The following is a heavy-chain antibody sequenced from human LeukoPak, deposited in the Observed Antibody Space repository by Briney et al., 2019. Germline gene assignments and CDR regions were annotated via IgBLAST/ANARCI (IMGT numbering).Heavy chain of an antibody. Sequence: ASVKVTCNASGYTFTSYGISWVRQAPGQGLEWMGWISAYNGNTNYAQKLQGRVTMTTDSSTSTAYMELRSLRSDGTAVYYCASLPGDGLNPYGSGSYYKTLPNRWGQGTLVTVSS. J-gene: IGHJ4*02. D-gene: IGHD3-10*01. CDR1: GYTFTSYG. CDR3: ASLPGDGLNPYGSGSYYKTLPNR. CDR2: ISAYNGNT. V-gene: IGHV1-18*01.